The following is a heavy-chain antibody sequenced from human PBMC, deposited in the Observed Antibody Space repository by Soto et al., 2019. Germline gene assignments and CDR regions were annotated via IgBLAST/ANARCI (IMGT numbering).Heavy chain of an antibody. Sequence: GGSLRLSCAASGFTLSTYSMNWVRQAPGKGLEWVSSTSSSSGYIYFADSVRGRFTISRDNAKNSLYLQMNSPKAEDTAVYYCARDSSESSSWYPTPYYWGQGTLVTVSS. J-gene: IGHJ4*02. CDR3: ARDSSESSSWYPTPYY. D-gene: IGHD6-13*01. V-gene: IGHV3-21*01. CDR1: GFTLSTYS. CDR2: TSSSSGYI.